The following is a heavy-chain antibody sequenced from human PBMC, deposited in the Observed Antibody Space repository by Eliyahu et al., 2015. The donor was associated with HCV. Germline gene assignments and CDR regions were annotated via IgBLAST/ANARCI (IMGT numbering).Heavy chain of an antibody. Sequence: QLQLQESGPGVVKPSETXSLTCTVSGGSXXXSSFYWGWXRXPPGKGLXWLAXXYDTGTTFYSPSLKSRLTISADMSKNQFSLKLTSVTAADTAVYYCARHEYSRRWGLDYWGQGALVTVSS. CDR1: GGSXXXSSFY. D-gene: IGHD6-13*01. J-gene: IGHJ4*02. CDR2: XYDTGTT. V-gene: IGHV4-39*01. CDR3: ARHEYSRRWGLDY.